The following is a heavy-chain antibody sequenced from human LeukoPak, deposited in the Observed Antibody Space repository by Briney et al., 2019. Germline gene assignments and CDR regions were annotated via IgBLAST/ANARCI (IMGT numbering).Heavy chain of an antibody. CDR1: GFTFSSYW. CDR3: ARVRGSSYFDY. Sequence: GGSLRLSCAASGFTFSSYWMSWVRQAPGKGLEWVANIKQDGSEKYYVDSVKGRFTISSDNAKNSLYLQMNSLRAEDTAVYYCARVRGSSYFDYWGQGTLVTVSS. V-gene: IGHV3-7*01. D-gene: IGHD6-6*01. CDR2: IKQDGSEK. J-gene: IGHJ4*02.